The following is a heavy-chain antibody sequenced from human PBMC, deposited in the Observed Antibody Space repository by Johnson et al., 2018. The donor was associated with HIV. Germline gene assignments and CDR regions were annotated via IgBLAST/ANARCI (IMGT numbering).Heavy chain of an antibody. J-gene: IGHJ3*02. V-gene: IGHV3-43D*03. CDR2: ISWDGGST. CDR3: AKTALCRSNWDAFDI. Sequence: VLLVESGGGVARPGGSLRLSCEGSGFIFDEYDMSWVRQAPGKGLEWVSLISWDGGSTYYADSVKGRFTISRDNSKNSLYLQMNSLKAEDTALYYCAKTALCRSNWDAFDIWSQGAMVTVS. CDR1: GFIFDEYD. D-gene: IGHD3-10*01.